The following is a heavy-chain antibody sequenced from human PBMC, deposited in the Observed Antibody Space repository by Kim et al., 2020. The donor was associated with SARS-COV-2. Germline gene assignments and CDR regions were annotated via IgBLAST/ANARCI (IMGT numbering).Heavy chain of an antibody. V-gene: IGHV3-23*01. CDR2: VSAAGLRT. CDR1: GYTFSSYA. Sequence: GGSLRLSCAASGYTFSSYAMTWVRQAPGKGLEWVAAVSAAGLRTYYADSLKGRFTISRDNSKNTVNLQMNSLRPEDSAVYYCAKCQSGTRQERYSDYWG. CDR3: AKCQSGTRQERYSDY. J-gene: IGHJ4*01. D-gene: IGHD1-26*01.